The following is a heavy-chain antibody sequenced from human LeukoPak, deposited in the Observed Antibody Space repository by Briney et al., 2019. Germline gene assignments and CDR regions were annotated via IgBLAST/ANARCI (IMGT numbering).Heavy chain of an antibody. J-gene: IGHJ3*02. CDR1: GYTFTSYA. CDR3: AREGTLAYPDAFDI. D-gene: IGHD1-1*01. V-gene: IGHV7-4-1*02. Sequence: GASVKVSCKASGYTFTSYAMNWVRQAPGQGLEWMGLINTNTGNPTYAQGFTGRFVFSLDTSVSTAYLQISSLKAEDTAVYYCAREGTLAYPDAFDIWGQGTMVTVSS. CDR2: INTNTGNP.